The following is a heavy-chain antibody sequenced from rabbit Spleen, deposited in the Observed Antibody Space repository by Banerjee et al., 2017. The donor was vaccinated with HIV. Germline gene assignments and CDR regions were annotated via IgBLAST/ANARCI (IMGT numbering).Heavy chain of an antibody. CDR1: GFSFSSSDY. Sequence: QSLEESGGGLVQPEGSLTLTCKASGFSFSSSDYICWVRQAPGKGLEWIACIDSGSAYYASWANGRFTCSKTSSTTVTLQMTRLTAADTATYFCARDTSSSFSSYGMDLWGPGTLVTVS. V-gene: IGHV1S40*01. D-gene: IGHD1-1*01. CDR2: IDSGSA. CDR3: ARDTSSSFSSYGMDL. J-gene: IGHJ6*01.